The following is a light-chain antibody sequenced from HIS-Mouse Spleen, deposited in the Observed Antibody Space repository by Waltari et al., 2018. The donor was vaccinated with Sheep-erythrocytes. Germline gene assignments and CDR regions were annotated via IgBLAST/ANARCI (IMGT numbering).Light chain of an antibody. J-gene: IGLJ2*01. Sequence: QSALTQPRSVSGSPGQSVPIPCTGTSSDGGGYNSVSWYQQHPGKAPKLMIYDVSKRPSGVPDRFSGSKSGNTASLTISGLQAEDEADYYCCSYAGSYTYVVFGGGTKLTVL. CDR2: DVS. CDR1: SSDGGGYNS. V-gene: IGLV2-11*01. CDR3: CSYAGSYTYVV.